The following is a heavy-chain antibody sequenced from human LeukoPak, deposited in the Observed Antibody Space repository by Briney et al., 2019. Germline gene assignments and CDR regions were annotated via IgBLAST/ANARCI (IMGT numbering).Heavy chain of an antibody. V-gene: IGHV4-38-2*02. Sequence: SETLSLTCTVSGCSISSGYYWGWIRQPPGKGLEWIGSIYHSGSTYYNPSFKSRVTISVDTSKNQFSLKLSSVTAADTAVYYCASDVYSSSSRDQNWFDPWGQGTLVTVSS. CDR1: GCSISSGYY. D-gene: IGHD6-6*01. CDR3: ASDVYSSSSRDQNWFDP. J-gene: IGHJ5*02. CDR2: IYHSGST.